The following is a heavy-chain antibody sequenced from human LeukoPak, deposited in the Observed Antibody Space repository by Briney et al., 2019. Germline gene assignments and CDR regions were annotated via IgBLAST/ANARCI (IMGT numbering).Heavy chain of an antibody. D-gene: IGHD6-19*01. CDR3: ARDPGVAGTSGWFDP. V-gene: IGHV5-51*01. J-gene: IGHJ5*02. CDR2: IYPGDSDT. CDR1: GSRFTSYW. Sequence: GESLQISCKGSGSRFTSYWIGWVRQMPGKGLEWMGIIYPGDSDTRYSPSFQGQVTISAVKSISTAYLQWSSLKASDTAMYYCARDPGVAGTSGWFDPWGQGTLVTVSS.